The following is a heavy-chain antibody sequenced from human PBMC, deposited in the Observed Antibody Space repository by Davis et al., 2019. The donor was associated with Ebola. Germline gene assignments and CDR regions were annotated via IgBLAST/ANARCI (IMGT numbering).Heavy chain of an antibody. CDR3: ATVAAAVLTY. CDR2: IYSGGST. V-gene: IGHV3-66*01. D-gene: IGHD6-13*01. CDR1: GFTVSSNY. J-gene: IGHJ4*02. Sequence: GESLKISCAASGFTVSSNYMSWVRQAPGKGLEWVSVIYSGGSTYYADSVKGRFTISRDNAKNSLYLQMNSLRDEDTAVYYCATVAAAVLTYWGQGTLVTVSS.